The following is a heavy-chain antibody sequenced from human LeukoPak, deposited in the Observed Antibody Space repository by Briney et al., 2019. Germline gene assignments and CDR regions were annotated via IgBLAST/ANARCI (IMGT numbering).Heavy chain of an antibody. CDR1: GFTFSSYR. V-gene: IGHV3-21*01. D-gene: IGHD3-22*01. CDR2: ISSSSSYI. J-gene: IGHJ4*02. CDR3: ASPGAYYDSSGYSFDY. Sequence: GGSLRLSCAASGFTFSSYRMNWVRQAPGKGLEWVSSISSSSSYIYYADSVKGRFTISRDNAKNSLYLQMNSLRAEDTAVYYCASPGAYYDSSGYSFDYWGQGTLVTVSS.